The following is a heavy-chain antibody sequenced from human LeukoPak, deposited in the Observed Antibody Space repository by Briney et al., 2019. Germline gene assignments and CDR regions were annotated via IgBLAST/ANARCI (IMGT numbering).Heavy chain of an antibody. CDR3: ARDLRDSSSWYDFDY. V-gene: IGHV3-30-3*01. CDR2: ISYDGSNK. J-gene: IGHJ4*02. D-gene: IGHD6-13*01. Sequence: GGSLRLSCAASGFTFSSYAMHWVRQAPGKGLEWVAVISYDGSNKYYADSVKGRFTISRDNSKNTLYLQMNSLRAEDTAVYYCARDLRDSSSWYDFDYWGQGTLVTVSS. CDR1: GFTFSSYA.